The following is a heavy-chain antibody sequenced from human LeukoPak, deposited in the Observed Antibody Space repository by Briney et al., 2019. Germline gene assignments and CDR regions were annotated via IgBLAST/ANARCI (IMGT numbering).Heavy chain of an antibody. D-gene: IGHD6-13*01. Sequence: GGSLRLSCAASGFTFSNYGMHWVRQAPGKGLEWVAVISYDGSNKYYADSVKGRFTISRNNSKNTLYLQMNSLRAEDTAAYYCAKDRIAAAGTLDYWGQGTLVTVSS. J-gene: IGHJ4*02. CDR1: GFTFSNYG. CDR3: AKDRIAAAGTLDY. CDR2: ISYDGSNK. V-gene: IGHV3-30*18.